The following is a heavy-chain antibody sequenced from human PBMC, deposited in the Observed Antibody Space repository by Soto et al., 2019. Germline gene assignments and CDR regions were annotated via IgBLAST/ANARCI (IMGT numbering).Heavy chain of an antibody. Sequence: SETLSLTCTVSTASVNSYYWSWIRQPAGKGLEWIGRLYANENTNYNPSLRSRVTISVDTKRQFSLKLSSVTAADTAVYYCARDHPNWYFDLWGRGTPVTVSS. CDR3: ARDHPNWYFDL. CDR2: LYANENT. J-gene: IGHJ2*01. CDR1: TASVNSYY. V-gene: IGHV4-4*07.